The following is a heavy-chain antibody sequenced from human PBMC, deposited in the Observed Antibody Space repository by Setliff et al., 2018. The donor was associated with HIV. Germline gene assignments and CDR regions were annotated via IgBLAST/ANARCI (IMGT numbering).Heavy chain of an antibody. D-gene: IGHD3-10*01. J-gene: IGHJ3*02. Sequence: SETLSLTCTVSGGSISSHYWSWIRQPPGKGLEWIGYIYYSGSTNYNPSLKSRVTISVDTSKNQFSLKLSSVTAADTAVYYCARSMHYPGDDAFDIWGQGTMVTVSS. V-gene: IGHV4-59*08. CDR1: GGSISSHY. CDR2: IYYSGST. CDR3: ARSMHYPGDDAFDI.